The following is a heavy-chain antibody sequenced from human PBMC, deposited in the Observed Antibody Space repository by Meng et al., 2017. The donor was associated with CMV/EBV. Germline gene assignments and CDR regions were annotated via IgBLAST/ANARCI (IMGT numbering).Heavy chain of an antibody. V-gene: IGHV4-39*01. CDR1: GVSISSSSYY. D-gene: IGHD2-2*01. CDR2: IYYSGST. Sequence: SETLSLTCTVSGVSISSSSYYWGWIRQPPGKGLEWIGSIYYSGSTYYNPSLKSRVTISVDTSKNQFSLKLSSVTAADTAVYYCARQDIVVVPAALPNWFDPWGQGTLVAVSS. CDR3: ARQDIVVVPAALPNWFDP. J-gene: IGHJ5*02.